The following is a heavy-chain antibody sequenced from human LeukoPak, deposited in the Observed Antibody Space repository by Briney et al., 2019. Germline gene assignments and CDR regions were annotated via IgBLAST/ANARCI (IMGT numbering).Heavy chain of an antibody. CDR2: ISAYNGNT. J-gene: IGHJ6*02. D-gene: IGHD3-22*01. Sequence: ASVKVSCKASGYTFTSYGISWVRQAPGQGLEWMGWISAYNGNTNYAQKLQGRVTMTTDTSTSTAYMELGSLRSDDTAVYYCRVVVIGGDASYYYGMDVWGQGTTVTVSS. CDR3: RVVVIGGDASYYYGMDV. CDR1: GYTFTSYG. V-gene: IGHV1-18*01.